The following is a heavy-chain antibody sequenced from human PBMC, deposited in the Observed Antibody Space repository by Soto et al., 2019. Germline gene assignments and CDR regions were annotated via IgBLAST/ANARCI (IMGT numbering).Heavy chain of an antibody. V-gene: IGHV2-70*01. CDR1: GFSLSTSGMC. Sequence: SGPTLVNPTQTHTLTCTFSGFSLSTSGMCVSWIRQPPGKTLEWLALIDWDDDKYYSTSLKTRLTISKDTSKNQVVLTMTNMDPVDTATYYCARITGTPKGVVISRGPLDPWGQGPLVTVSS. J-gene: IGHJ5*02. CDR3: ARITGTPKGVVISRGPLDP. CDR2: IDWDDDK. D-gene: IGHD3-3*01.